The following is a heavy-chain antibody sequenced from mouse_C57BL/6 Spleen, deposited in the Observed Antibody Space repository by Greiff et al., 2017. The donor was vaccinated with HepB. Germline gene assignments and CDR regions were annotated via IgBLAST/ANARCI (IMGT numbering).Heavy chain of an antibody. Sequence: VKLVESGAELVKPGASVKMSCKASGYTFTSYWITWVKQRPGQGLEWIGDIYPGSGSTNYNEKFKSKATLTVDTSSSTAYMQLSSLTSEDSAVYYCARPYDYVGAMDYWGQGTSVTVSS. D-gene: IGHD2-4*01. CDR2: IYPGSGST. V-gene: IGHV1-55*01. CDR3: ARPYDYVGAMDY. CDR1: GYTFTSYW. J-gene: IGHJ4*01.